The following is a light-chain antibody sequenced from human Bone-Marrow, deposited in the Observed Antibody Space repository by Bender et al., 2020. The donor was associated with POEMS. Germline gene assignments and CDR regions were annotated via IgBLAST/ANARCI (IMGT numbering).Light chain of an antibody. Sequence: QSVLTQPPSVSGAPGQRVTISCTGSSFNIGAGYDVHWYQQLPGRAPKLLIYGNTNRPSGVPDRFSASKSGTSASLAITGLQGDDEADYVCCSYAGSRTWVFGGGTKLTVL. CDR2: GNT. V-gene: IGLV1-40*01. CDR1: SFNIGAGYD. CDR3: CSYAGSRTWV. J-gene: IGLJ3*02.